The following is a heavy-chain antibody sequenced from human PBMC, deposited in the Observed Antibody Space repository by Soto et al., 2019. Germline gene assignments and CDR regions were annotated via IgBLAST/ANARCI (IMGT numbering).Heavy chain of an antibody. J-gene: IGHJ3*02. D-gene: IGHD6-19*01. CDR2: ISSSSSTI. V-gene: IGHV3-48*01. Sequence: PGGSLRLSCAASGFTFSSYAMNWVRLAPGKGLEWVSYISSSSSTIYYADSVKGRFTISRDNAKNSLYLQMNSLRAEDTAVYYCVRAPSSGWYGGDAFDIWGQGTMVTVSS. CDR1: GFTFSSYA. CDR3: VRAPSSGWYGGDAFDI.